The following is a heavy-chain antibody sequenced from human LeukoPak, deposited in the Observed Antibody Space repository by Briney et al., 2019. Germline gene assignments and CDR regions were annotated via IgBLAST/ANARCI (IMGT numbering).Heavy chain of an antibody. D-gene: IGHD3-22*01. Sequence: GASVKVSCKASGYTFTAYYVHWVRQAPGQGLEWMGWISPNSSGTEYAQEFQGRVTMTRDTSISTVYMELRRLKSDDTAVYNCARSLGDSSGSFDFWGQGTLVTVSS. V-gene: IGHV1-2*02. CDR1: GYTFTAYY. CDR3: ARSLGDSSGSFDF. CDR2: ISPNSSGT. J-gene: IGHJ4*02.